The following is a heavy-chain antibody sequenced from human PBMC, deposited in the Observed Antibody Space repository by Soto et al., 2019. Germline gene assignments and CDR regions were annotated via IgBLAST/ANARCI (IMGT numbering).Heavy chain of an antibody. CDR1: GGTFSSYA. Sequence: SVKVSCKASGGTFSSYAISWVRQAPGQGLEWMGGIIPIFGTANYAQKFQGRVTITADKSTSTAYMELSSLRSEDTAVYYCARMVRGVGRRFDPWGQGTLVTVSS. J-gene: IGHJ5*02. CDR3: ARMVRGVGRRFDP. V-gene: IGHV1-69*06. D-gene: IGHD3-10*01. CDR2: IIPIFGTA.